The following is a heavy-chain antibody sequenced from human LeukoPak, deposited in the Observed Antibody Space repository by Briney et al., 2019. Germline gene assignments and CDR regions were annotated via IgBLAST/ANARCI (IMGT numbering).Heavy chain of an antibody. J-gene: IGHJ4*02. V-gene: IGHV1-46*01. D-gene: IGHD3-9*01. CDR3: ARALDYDILTGYGDYYFDY. CDR1: GYTFTSYY. Sequence: GASVKVSCKASGYTFTSYYMHWVRQAPGQGLDWMGIINPSGGSTSYAQKFQGRVTMTRDMSTSTVYMELSSLRSEDTAVYYCARALDYDILTGYGDYYFDYWGQGTLVTVSS. CDR2: INPSGGST.